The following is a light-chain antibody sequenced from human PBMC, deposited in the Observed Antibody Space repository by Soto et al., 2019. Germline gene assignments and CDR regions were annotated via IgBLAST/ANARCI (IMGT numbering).Light chain of an antibody. V-gene: IGLV2-14*01. CDR2: EVS. Sequence: QSALTQPASVSGSPGQSITISCTGTSSDVGGSYYVSWYQQHPAKAPKPMIYEVSNRPSGVSNRSSGSKSGNTASLTISGLQAEDEADYYCTSYTSSRHVVFGGGTKLTVL. CDR1: SSDVGGSYY. J-gene: IGLJ2*01. CDR3: TSYTSSRHVV.